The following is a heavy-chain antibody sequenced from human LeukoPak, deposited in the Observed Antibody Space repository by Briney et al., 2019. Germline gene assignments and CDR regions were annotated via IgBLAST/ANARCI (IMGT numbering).Heavy chain of an antibody. V-gene: IGHV3-21*01. Sequence: PGGSLRPSCAASGFTFSSYSMNWVRQAPGKGLEWVSSISSSSSYIYYADSVKGRFTISRDNAKNSLYLQMNSLRAEDTAVYYCARDRSAVTTDYFDYWGQGTLVTVSS. CDR2: ISSSSSYI. CDR1: GFTFSSYS. CDR3: ARDRSAVTTDYFDY. J-gene: IGHJ4*02. D-gene: IGHD4-17*01.